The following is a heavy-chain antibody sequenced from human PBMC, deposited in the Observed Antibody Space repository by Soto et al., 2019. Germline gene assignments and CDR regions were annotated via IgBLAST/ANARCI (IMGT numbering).Heavy chain of an antibody. V-gene: IGHV3-33*01. CDR3: ARDHIVATTPPADY. J-gene: IGHJ4*02. Sequence: QVQLVESGGGVVQPGRSLRLSCAASGFTFSSYGMHWVRQAPGKGLEWVAVIWYDGSNKYYADSVKGRFTISRDNSKNKLYLQMNSLRAEATAVYYCARDHIVATTPPADYWGQGTLVTVSS. CDR1: GFTFSSYG. D-gene: IGHD5-12*01. CDR2: IWYDGSNK.